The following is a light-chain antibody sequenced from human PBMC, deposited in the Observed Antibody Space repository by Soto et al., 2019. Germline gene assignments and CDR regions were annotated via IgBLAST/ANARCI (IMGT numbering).Light chain of an antibody. Sequence: IVSTQSPGTLSLSPGQRATLSCKASQTVSTTYLAWYQQKPGQAPRLLIYGTSTRATGVPDRFSGSGSVTDFTLTISSLEPEDFAVYYCQQYGNSPRYTFGQGTKVDIK. CDR2: GTS. V-gene: IGKV3-20*01. CDR1: QTVSTTY. J-gene: IGKJ2*01. CDR3: QQYGNSPRYT.